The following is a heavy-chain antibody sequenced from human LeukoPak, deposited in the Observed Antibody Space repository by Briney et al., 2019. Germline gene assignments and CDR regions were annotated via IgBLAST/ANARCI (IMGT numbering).Heavy chain of an antibody. V-gene: IGHV3-48*03. CDR2: ISSSGSTI. Sequence: GGSLRLSCAASGFTFSSYEMNWVRQAPGKGLEWISYISSSGSTIYYADSVKGRFTISRDNAKNSLYLQMNSLRAEDTAVYYCARERIGDDAFDIWGQGTMVTVSS. D-gene: IGHD2-15*01. J-gene: IGHJ3*02. CDR1: GFTFSSYE. CDR3: ARERIGDDAFDI.